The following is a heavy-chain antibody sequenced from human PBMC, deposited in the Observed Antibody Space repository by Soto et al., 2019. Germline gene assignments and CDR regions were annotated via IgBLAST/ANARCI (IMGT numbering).Heavy chain of an antibody. CDR3: AKEVKKQGLVRGAYYYGMDV. D-gene: IGHD6-19*01. V-gene: IGHV3-30*18. J-gene: IGHJ6*02. CDR2: ISYDGSNK. Sequence: GGSLRLSCAASGFTFSSYGMHWVRQAPGKGLEWVAVISYDGSNKYYADSVKGRFTTSRDNSKNTLYLQMNSLRAEDTAVYYCAKEVKKQGLVRGAYYYGMDVWGQGTTVTVSS. CDR1: GFTFSSYG.